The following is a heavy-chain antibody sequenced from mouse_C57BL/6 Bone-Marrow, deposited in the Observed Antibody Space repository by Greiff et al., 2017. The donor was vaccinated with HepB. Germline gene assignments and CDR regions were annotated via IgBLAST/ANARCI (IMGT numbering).Heavy chain of an antibody. CDR3: ARSMVTAAY. Sequence: QVQLKESGAELARPGASVKMSCKASGYTFTSYTMHWVKQRPGQGREWIGYINPSSGYTKYNQKFKDKATLTADKSSSTAYMQLSSLTSEDSAVYYCARSMVTAAYWGQGTLVTVSA. J-gene: IGHJ3*01. D-gene: IGHD2-2*01. CDR1: GYTFTSYT. V-gene: IGHV1-4*01. CDR2: INPSSGYT.